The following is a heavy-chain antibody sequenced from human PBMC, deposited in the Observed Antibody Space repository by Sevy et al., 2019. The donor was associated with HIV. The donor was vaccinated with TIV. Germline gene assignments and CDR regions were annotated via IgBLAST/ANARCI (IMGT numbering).Heavy chain of an antibody. D-gene: IGHD2-15*01. CDR3: ARHCTGSSCSHAFDI. Sequence: PTETLSLTCAVYGGSFSGYYWSWIRQPPGKGLEWIGEINHSGGTNYNPSLKSRVTISVDTSKNQFSLKLNSVTAADTAVYYCARHCTGSSCSHAFDIWGQGTMVTVSS. J-gene: IGHJ3*02. CDR1: GGSFSGYY. CDR2: INHSGGT. V-gene: IGHV4-34*01.